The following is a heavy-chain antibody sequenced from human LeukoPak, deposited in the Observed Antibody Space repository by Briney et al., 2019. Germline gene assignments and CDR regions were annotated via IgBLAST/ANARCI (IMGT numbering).Heavy chain of an antibody. D-gene: IGHD3-16*02. Sequence: AASVKVSCKASGYTFTGYYMHWVRQAPGQGLEWMGWINPNSSGTNYAQKFQGRVTMSRDTSISTAYMELSRLRSDDTAVYYCARDRPYDYVWGSYRSGYFDYWGQGTLVTVSS. CDR2: INPNSSGT. CDR1: GYTFTGYY. V-gene: IGHV1-2*02. CDR3: ARDRPYDYVWGSYRSGYFDY. J-gene: IGHJ4*02.